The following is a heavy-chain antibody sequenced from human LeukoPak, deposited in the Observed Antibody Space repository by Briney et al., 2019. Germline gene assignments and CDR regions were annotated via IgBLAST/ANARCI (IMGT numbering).Heavy chain of an antibody. CDR3: ARDAGYSSSRTFDI. J-gene: IGHJ3*02. V-gene: IGHV3-21*01. CDR1: GFTFSSYS. CDR2: ISSSSSYI. D-gene: IGHD6-6*01. Sequence: GSLRLSCAASGFTFSSYSMNLVRQAPGKGLEGVSSISSSSSYIYYADSVKGRFTISRDNAKNSLYLQMNSLRAEDTAVYYCARDAGYSSSRTFDIWGQGTMVTVSS.